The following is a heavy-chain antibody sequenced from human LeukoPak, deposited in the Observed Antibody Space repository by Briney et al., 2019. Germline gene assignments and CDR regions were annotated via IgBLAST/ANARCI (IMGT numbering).Heavy chain of an antibody. D-gene: IGHD5-12*01. V-gene: IGHV4-34*01. CDR2: INHSGST. J-gene: IGHJ6*03. Sequence: SETLSLTCAVYGGSFSGYYWSWIRQPPGKGLEWIGEINHSGSTNYNPSLKSRVTISVDTSKNQFSLKLSSVTAADTAVYYCARAYSGYDYVWKIYYYYYMDVWGKGTTVTISS. CDR3: ARAYSGYDYVWKIYYYYYMDV. CDR1: GGSFSGYY.